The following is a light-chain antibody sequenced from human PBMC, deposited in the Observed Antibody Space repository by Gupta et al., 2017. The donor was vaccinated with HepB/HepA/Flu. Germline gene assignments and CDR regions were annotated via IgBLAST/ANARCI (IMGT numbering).Light chain of an antibody. CDR2: GAS. CDR3: QQYGSSPL. Sequence: EIVLTQSPGTPSSSPGERVTISCRASQTVSRYNLAWYQQKPGQAPSLLIYGASARATGVPDRFSGSGSETDFTLTISRLEPGDCAVYYCQQYGSSPLFGQGTRLEIK. V-gene: IGKV3-20*01. CDR1: QTVSRYN. J-gene: IGKJ5*01.